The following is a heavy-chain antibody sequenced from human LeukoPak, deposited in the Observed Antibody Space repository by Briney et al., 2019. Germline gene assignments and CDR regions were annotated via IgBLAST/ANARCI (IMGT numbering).Heavy chain of an antibody. CDR1: GFSISSYY. V-gene: IGHV3-66*01. CDR3: ARRMVSPHTKERNDAFDI. CDR2: THNGGNT. D-gene: IGHD2-8*01. J-gene: IGHJ3*02. Sequence: PGGSLRLSCAASGFSISSYYMNWVRQAPGKGLEWVSITHNGGNTYYADSVKGRFTISRDDPKNTLLLQMSSLRAEDTAVYYCARRMVSPHTKERNDAFDIWGQGTVVTVSS.